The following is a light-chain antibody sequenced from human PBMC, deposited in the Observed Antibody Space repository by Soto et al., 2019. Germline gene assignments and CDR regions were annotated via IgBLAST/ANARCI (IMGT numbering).Light chain of an antibody. V-gene: IGKV1-5*01. CDR2: HAS. Sequence: DIQITQSPSTLPASVGDRVTITCRASQSISNWLAWYQQKPGTAPKLLIYHASTLESGVPSRFSGSGSETDFTLTISSLQPEDFATYFCLQHNIYPWTFGQGTKVDIK. J-gene: IGKJ1*01. CDR3: LQHNIYPWT. CDR1: QSISNW.